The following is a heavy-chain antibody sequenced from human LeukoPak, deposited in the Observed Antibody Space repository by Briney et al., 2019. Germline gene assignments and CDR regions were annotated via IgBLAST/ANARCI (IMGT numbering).Heavy chain of an antibody. CDR2: INHSGST. CDR3: ARVGDILTGYYIDY. V-gene: IGHV4-34*01. D-gene: IGHD3-9*01. J-gene: IGHJ4*02. CDR1: GGSFSGYY. Sequence: SETLSLTCAVYGGSFSGYYWSWIRQPPGEGLEWIGEINHSGSTNYNPSLKSRVTISVDTSKNQFSLKLSSVTAADTAVYYCARVGDILTGYYIDYWDQGTLVTVSS.